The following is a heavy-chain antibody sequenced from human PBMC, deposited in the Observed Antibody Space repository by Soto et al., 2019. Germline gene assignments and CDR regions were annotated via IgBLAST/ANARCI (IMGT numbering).Heavy chain of an antibody. CDR2: AYYSGDT. J-gene: IGHJ5*02. Sequence: SETLSLTCTVSGGSISSYYWSWIRQPPGKGLEWIGYAYYSGDTGYNPSPQSRVTMAVDTSKNQVSLKLTSVTAADTAVYYCARDRSTYGGGGTGEVKENWFDPWGQGALVTVSS. D-gene: IGHD2-8*01. CDR3: ARDRSTYGGGGTGEVKENWFDP. V-gene: IGHV4-59*01. CDR1: GGSISSYY.